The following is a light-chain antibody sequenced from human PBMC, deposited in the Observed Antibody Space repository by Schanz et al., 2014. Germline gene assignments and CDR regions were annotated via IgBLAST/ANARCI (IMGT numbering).Light chain of an antibody. CDR1: SSDVGGYNY. Sequence: QSALTQPASVYGSPGQSITISCTGTSSDVGGYNYVSWYQQHPGKAPKLMIYDVSNRPSGVSNRFSGSKSGNTASLTISGLQAEDEADYYCSSYAGSDTPKLFGGGTKLTVL. V-gene: IGLV2-14*01. J-gene: IGLJ3*02. CDR2: DVS. CDR3: SSYAGSDTPKL.